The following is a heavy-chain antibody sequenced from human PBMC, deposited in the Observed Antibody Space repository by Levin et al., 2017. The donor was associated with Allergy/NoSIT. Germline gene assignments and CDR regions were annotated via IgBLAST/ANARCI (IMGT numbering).Heavy chain of an antibody. Sequence: ASVKVSCKASGYSFTSFGISWVRQAPGQGLEWMGWVSGYNGKTYYAQKFQDRVTMTTDTSTSTAYMEVRSLRSDDTAVYYCARDLGDVVVPAERFDYWGRGTLVTVSS. V-gene: IGHV1-18*01. J-gene: IGHJ4*02. CDR1: GYSFTSFG. CDR3: ARDLGDVVVPAERFDY. CDR2: VSGYNGKT. D-gene: IGHD2-2*01.